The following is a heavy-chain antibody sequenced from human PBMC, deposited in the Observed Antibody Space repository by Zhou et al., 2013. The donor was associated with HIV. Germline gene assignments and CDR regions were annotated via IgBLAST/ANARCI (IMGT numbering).Heavy chain of an antibody. CDR1: GGTFRSHG. J-gene: IGHJ6*01. V-gene: IGHV1-69*05. CDR3: AREKLPDVMSEHFYYGVDV. D-gene: IGHD3-16*01. CDR2: IIPIFGTS. Sequence: QVQLVQSGAEMKKPGASVKVSCKASGGTFRSHGISWVRQAPGQGLEWMGGIIPIFGTSDYAQKFQGRVTLSTDESTSTAYMELRSLKSEDTAIYYCAREKLPDVMSEHFYYGVDVWGQGTTVIVSA.